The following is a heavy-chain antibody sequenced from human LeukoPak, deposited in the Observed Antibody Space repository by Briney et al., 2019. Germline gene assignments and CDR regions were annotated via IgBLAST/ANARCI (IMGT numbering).Heavy chain of an antibody. J-gene: IGHJ6*03. CDR2: ISAYNGNT. CDR1: GGTFSSYG. CDR3: ARGQLQYYYYYMDV. D-gene: IGHD5-18*01. V-gene: IGHV1-18*01. Sequence: ASVKVSCKASGGTFSSYGISWVRQAPGQGLEWMGWISAYNGNTNYAQKLQGRVTMTTDTSTSTAYMELRSLRSDDTAVYYRARGQLQYYYYYMDVWGKGTTVTVSS.